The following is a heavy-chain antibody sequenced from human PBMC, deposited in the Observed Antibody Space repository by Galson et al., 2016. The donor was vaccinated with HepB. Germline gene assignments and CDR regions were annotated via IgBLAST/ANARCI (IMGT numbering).Heavy chain of an antibody. CDR1: GGSINSNNYY. CDR2: IYYTGST. Sequence: LSLTCSVSGGSINSNNYYWAWIRQPPGKGLEWIGTIYYTGSTYYKPSLKSRVTISVDTSKNPFSLTLRSVTAADTAVYFCARRAVSNRAPEFDSWGQGTLVTVSS. V-gene: IGHV4-39*01. D-gene: IGHD1-14*01. CDR3: ARRAVSNRAPEFDS. J-gene: IGHJ4*02.